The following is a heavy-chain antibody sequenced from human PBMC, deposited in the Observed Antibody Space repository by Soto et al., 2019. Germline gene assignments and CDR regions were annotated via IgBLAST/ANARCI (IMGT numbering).Heavy chain of an antibody. D-gene: IGHD6-13*01. V-gene: IGHV3-66*01. CDR1: GFTVSSNY. Sequence: GGSLILSCAASGFTVSSNYMSWVRQAPGKGLEWVSVIYSGGSTYYADSVKGRFTISRDNSKNTLYLQMNSLRAEDTAVYYCARAKLDSSSWHVPPFAYWGQGTLVTVSS. CDR2: IYSGGST. J-gene: IGHJ4*02. CDR3: ARAKLDSSSWHVPPFAY.